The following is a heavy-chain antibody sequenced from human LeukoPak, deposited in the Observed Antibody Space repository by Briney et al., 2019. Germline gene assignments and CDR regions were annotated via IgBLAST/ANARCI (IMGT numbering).Heavy chain of an antibody. CDR2: INTDGTVT. CDR1: GFTFSKYW. CDR3: ATKQWLAPPPDS. Sequence: GGSLRLSCAASGFTFSKYWMLWLRQAPGKGLESVSRINTDGTVTTYADSVKGRFTVSRDNADNTIFLQMNSVRDEDTAVYYCATKQWLAPPPDSWGQGTPVTVSS. J-gene: IGHJ4*02. V-gene: IGHV3-74*01. D-gene: IGHD6-19*01.